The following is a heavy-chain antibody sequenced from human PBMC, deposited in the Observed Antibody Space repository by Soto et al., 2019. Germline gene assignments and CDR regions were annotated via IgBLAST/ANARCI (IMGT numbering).Heavy chain of an antibody. Sequence: PSETLSLTCTVSGGSISSYYWSWIRQPPGKGLEWIGYINHSGSTNYNPSLKSRVTISVDTSKNQFSLKLSSVSFADTAVYYCASGVSTVIHYWGHGNLVTVSS. CDR3: ASGVSTVIHY. J-gene: IGHJ4*01. CDR2: INHSGST. CDR1: GGSISSYY. V-gene: IGHV4-59*12. D-gene: IGHD4-17*01.